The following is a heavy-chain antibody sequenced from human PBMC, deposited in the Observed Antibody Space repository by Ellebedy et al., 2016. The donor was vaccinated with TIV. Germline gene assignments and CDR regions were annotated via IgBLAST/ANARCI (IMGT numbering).Heavy chain of an antibody. Sequence: GESLKISCAASGFTFSSYWMNWVRQAPGKGLEWVANIKQDGSEKYYVDSVKGRFTISRDNAKNSLYLQMNSLRAEDTAVYYCARDYSSGWYDYFDYWGQGTLVTVSS. V-gene: IGHV3-7*01. D-gene: IGHD6-19*01. CDR2: IKQDGSEK. CDR3: ARDYSSGWYDYFDY. J-gene: IGHJ4*02. CDR1: GFTFSSYW.